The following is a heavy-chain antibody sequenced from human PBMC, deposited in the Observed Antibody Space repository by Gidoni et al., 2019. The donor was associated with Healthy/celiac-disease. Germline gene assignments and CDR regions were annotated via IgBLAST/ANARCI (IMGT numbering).Heavy chain of an antibody. J-gene: IGHJ5*02. CDR1: GGYFSGYY. D-gene: IGHD6-19*01. V-gene: IGHV4-34*01. CDR3: ARDGIAVADINNWFDP. Sequence: QVQLQQWGAGLLKPSETLSITCAVYGGYFSGYYWSWIRQHPGKGLDWIGEINHSGSNNYNPSLKSRFTISVDTSKNQFSLKLSSVTAADTAVYYCARDGIAVADINNWFDPWGQGTLVTVSS. CDR2: INHSGSN.